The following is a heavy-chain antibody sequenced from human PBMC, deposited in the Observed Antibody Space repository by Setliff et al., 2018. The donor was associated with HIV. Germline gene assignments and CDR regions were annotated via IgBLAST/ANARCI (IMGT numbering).Heavy chain of an antibody. CDR2: IYYSGST. CDR1: GGSISSSSYY. CDR3: ARSSGYYSTVFY. Sequence: NPSETLSLTCTVSGGSISSSSYYWGWIRQSPGKGLEWIGYIYYSGSTNYNPSLKSRVTISVDTSKNQFSLKLSSVTAADTAVYYCARSSGYYSTVFYWGQGTRVTVSS. V-gene: IGHV4-61*05. J-gene: IGHJ4*02. D-gene: IGHD3-22*01.